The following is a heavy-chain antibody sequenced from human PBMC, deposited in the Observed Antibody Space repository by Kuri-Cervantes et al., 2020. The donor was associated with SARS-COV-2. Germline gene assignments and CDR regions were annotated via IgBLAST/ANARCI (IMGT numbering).Heavy chain of an antibody. J-gene: IGHJ6*02. CDR2: ISGSGGST. Sequence: LSLTCAASGFTFSSYAMNWVRQAPGKGLEWVSAISGSGGSTYYADSVKGRFTISRDNSKNTLYLQMNSLRAEDTAVYYCAKGNPPSYYYGSGSYYGAVGYYYYGMDVWGQGTTVTVSS. CDR1: GFTFSSYA. D-gene: IGHD3-10*01. CDR3: AKGNPPSYYYGSGSYYGAVGYYYYGMDV. V-gene: IGHV3-23*01.